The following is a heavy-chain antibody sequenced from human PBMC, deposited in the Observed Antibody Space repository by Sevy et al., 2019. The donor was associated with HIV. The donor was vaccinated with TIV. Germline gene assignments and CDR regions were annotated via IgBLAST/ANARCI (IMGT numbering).Heavy chain of an antibody. CDR3: ARGGGYCSSTSCYGSLDY. CDR1: GGSISSYY. V-gene: IGHV4-59*01. Sequence: SETLSLTCTVSGGSISSYYWSWIRQPPGKGLEWIGYIYYSGRTNYNPSLKSRVTISVDTSKNQFSLKLSFVTAADTAAYYCARGGGYCSSTSCYGSLDYWGQGTLVTVSS. J-gene: IGHJ4*02. CDR2: IYYSGRT. D-gene: IGHD2-2*01.